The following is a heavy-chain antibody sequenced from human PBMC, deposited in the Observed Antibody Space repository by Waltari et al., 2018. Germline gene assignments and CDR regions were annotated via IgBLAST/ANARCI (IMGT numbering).Heavy chain of an antibody. CDR1: GCTFISSA. J-gene: IGHJ6*02. V-gene: IGHV1-69*13. D-gene: IGHD6-13*01. CDR2: IIPRCGTA. Sequence: QVQLVQSGAAVKTPGSSVTVSCKASGCTFISSAISCVRTALGQGREWMGGIIPRCGTANYAQKFQGRVTMTADESMSTAYMELSSLRSEDTAVYYWARGQQLVRIYYGMDVWGQGTTVTVSS. CDR3: ARGQQLVRIYYGMDV.